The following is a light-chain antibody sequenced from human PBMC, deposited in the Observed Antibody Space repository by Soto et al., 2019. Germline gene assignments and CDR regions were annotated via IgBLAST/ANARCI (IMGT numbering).Light chain of an antibody. CDR2: SDT. J-gene: IGLJ2*01. Sequence: SYELTQPPSVSVAPGKTASISGGGNDIGSKGGHWYQQKPGQAPVLVIYSDTDLPPVITERFSGSNSANLATLTISRVEAGDEADYYCQVWDSGSAHVVFGGGTKLTVL. CDR3: QVWDSGSAHVV. V-gene: IGLV3-21*01. CDR1: DIGSKG.